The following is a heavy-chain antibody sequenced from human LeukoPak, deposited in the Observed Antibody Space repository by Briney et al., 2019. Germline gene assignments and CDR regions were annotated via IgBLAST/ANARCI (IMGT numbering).Heavy chain of an antibody. D-gene: IGHD5-18*01. CDR1: GFTFSDYS. CDR3: ARYVDTSMLRTYYFDF. V-gene: IGHV3-48*02. CDR2: ISSSSSTI. J-gene: IGHJ4*02. Sequence: SGGSLRLSCAASGFTFSDYSMNWVRQAPGKGLEWVSYISSSSSTIYYVDSVKGRFTISRDNAKKSLYLQMNSLRDEDTAVYYCARYVDTSMLRTYYFDFWGQGTLVTVSS.